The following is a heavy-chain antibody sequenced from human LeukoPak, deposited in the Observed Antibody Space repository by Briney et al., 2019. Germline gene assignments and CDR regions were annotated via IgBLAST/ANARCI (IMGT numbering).Heavy chain of an antibody. CDR3: ARFRGSYGY. D-gene: IGHD2-15*01. J-gene: IGHJ4*02. CDR2: IYSGGST. V-gene: IGHV3-53*01. Sequence: GGSLRLSCAASEFSVGSNYMSWVRQAPGKGLEWVSVIYSGGSTYYADSVKGRFTISRDNSKNTLYLQMNSLRAEDTAVYYCARFRGSYGYWGQGTLVTVSS. CDR1: EFSVGSNY.